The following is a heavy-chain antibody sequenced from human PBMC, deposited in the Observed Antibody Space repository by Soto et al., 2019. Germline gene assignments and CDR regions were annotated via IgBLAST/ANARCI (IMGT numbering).Heavy chain of an antibody. J-gene: IGHJ6*02. CDR2: INHSGST. V-gene: IGHV4-34*01. D-gene: IGHD3-10*01. CDR3: ARVLLWFGDEPYGMDV. CDR1: GGSFSGYY. Sequence: SETLSLTCAVYGGSFSGYYRSWIRQPPGKGLEWIGEINHSGSTNYNPSLKSRVTISVDTSKNQFSLKLSSVTAADTAVYYCARVLLWFGDEPYGMDVWGQGTTVTVSS.